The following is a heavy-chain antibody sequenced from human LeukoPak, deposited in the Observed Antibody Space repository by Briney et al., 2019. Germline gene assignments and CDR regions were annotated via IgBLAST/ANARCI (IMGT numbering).Heavy chain of an antibody. CDR1: GGSISSGGYY. CDR2: IYYSGST. D-gene: IGHD3-22*01. J-gene: IGHJ4*02. Sequence: SETLSLTCTVSGGSISSGGYYWSWIRQHPGKGLEWIGYIYYSGSTYYNPSPKSRVTISVDTSKNQFSLKLSSVTAADTAVYYCARDAGNNQYYYDSSGYYYFDYWGQGTLVTVSS. V-gene: IGHV4-31*03. CDR3: ARDAGNNQYYYDSSGYYYFDY.